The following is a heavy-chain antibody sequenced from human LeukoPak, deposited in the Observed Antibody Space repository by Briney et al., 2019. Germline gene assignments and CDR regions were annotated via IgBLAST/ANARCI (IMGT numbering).Heavy chain of an antibody. J-gene: IGHJ4*02. Sequence: PGGSLRLSCAASGFSFSSYSFNWVPQAPGKGLEWVSSINTVSSYIYYADSLKGRFTISRDNAKNSVYLQMDSLRAEDTAVYYCARKFGGNYGYFDYWGQGTLVTVSS. CDR3: ARKFGGNYGYFDY. V-gene: IGHV3-21*06. CDR1: GFSFSSYS. D-gene: IGHD3-16*01. CDR2: INTVSSYI.